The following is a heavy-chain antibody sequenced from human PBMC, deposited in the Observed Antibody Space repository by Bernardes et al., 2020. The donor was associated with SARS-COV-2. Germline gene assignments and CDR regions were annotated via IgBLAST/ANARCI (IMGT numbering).Heavy chain of an antibody. D-gene: IGHD2-21*01. Sequence: GGSLRLSCAASGFSVSAYWMHWFRQAPGEGLVWVSRINEDGRVINYADSVRGRFTIYRDIADNKLYLQMKSLRADDTAVYYCARDFGGNSDYWGQGTLVTVSS. J-gene: IGHJ4*02. CDR2: INEDGRVI. V-gene: IGHV3-74*01. CDR3: ARDFGGNSDY. CDR1: GFSVSAYW.